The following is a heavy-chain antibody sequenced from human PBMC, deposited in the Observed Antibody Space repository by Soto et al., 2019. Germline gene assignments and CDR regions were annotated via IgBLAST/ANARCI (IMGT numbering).Heavy chain of an antibody. J-gene: IGHJ4*02. V-gene: IGHV3-30*18. CDR3: AKCRKLIAVAGTDFDY. D-gene: IGHD6-19*01. Sequence: GGSLRLSCAASGFTFSSYGMHWVRQAPGKGLEWVAVISYDGSNKYYADSVKGRFTISRDNSKNTLYLQMDSLRAEDTAVYYCAKCRKLIAVAGTDFDYWGQGTLVTVSS. CDR1: GFTFSSYG. CDR2: ISYDGSNK.